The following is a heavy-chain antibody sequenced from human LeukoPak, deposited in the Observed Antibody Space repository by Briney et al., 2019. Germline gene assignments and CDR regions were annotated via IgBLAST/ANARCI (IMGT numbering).Heavy chain of an antibody. CDR2: ISIDGSNK. J-gene: IGHJ4*02. Sequence: GGSLRLSCAAAGFTFSGYGMHWVRQAPGKGLGWLALISIDGSNKHYADSVKGRFTISRDNSENMLYLQMNSLRAEDTAVYYCAKDLYYGYYFDNWGQGTLVTVSS. D-gene: IGHD3-16*01. V-gene: IGHV3-30*18. CDR3: AKDLYYGYYFDN. CDR1: GFTFSGYG.